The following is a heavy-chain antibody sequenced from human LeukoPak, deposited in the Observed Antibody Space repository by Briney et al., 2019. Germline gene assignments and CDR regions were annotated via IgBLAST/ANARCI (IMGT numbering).Heavy chain of an antibody. D-gene: IGHD4-17*01. J-gene: IGHJ4*02. CDR2: INPNSGGT. Sequence: GASVKVSCKASGYTFTGYYMHWVRQAPGQGLEWMGWINPNSGGTNYAQKFQGRVTMTRDTSISTAYMELSRLRSDATAVYYCARDRDYGDYVYVFDYWGQGTLVTVSS. V-gene: IGHV1-2*02. CDR1: GYTFTGYY. CDR3: ARDRDYGDYVYVFDY.